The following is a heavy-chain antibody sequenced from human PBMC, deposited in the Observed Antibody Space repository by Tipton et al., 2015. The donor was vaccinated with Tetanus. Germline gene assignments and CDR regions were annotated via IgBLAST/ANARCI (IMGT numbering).Heavy chain of an antibody. CDR1: GGSISSADYS. D-gene: IGHD1-1*01. J-gene: IGHJ4*02. Sequence: TLSLTCVVSGGSISSADYSWSWIRQPPGKGLEWIGYMYHSGITHYNPSLKSRVTISEDRSKNQLSLKLNSVTAADTAVYYCARAKNEFPKKGPFDSWGQGSLVIVSS. CDR2: MYHSGIT. CDR3: ARAKNEFPKKGPFDS. V-gene: IGHV4-30-2*01.